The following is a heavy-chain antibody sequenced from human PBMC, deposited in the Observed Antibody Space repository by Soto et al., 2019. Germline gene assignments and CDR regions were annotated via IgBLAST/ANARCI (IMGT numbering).Heavy chain of an antibody. CDR2: ISGGSSYI. CDR3: ARDRSTTLLDV. CDR1: GLTFSTYS. V-gene: IGHV3-21*06. Sequence: GGSLRLSCAASGLTFSTYSITWVRQAPGKGLEWVSSISGGSSYIYYADSVKGRFTISRDNTKNSLYLQMNSLRAEDTAVYYCARDRSTTLLDVWGQGTTVTVSS. J-gene: IGHJ6*02. D-gene: IGHD2-2*01.